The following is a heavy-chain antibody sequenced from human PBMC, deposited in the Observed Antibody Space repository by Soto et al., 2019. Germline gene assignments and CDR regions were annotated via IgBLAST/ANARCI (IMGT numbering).Heavy chain of an antibody. Sequence: QLQLQESGPGLVKPSETLSLTCAVSGGSISSSSYYWGWIRQPPGKGLEWMGNFYYGGSTYYNPSLNSRVPQSVDTSKKQFSLKLSSVTAADTAVYYCARLARYCTNGVCYTFYFDYWGQGTLVTVSS. CDR1: GGSISSSSYY. J-gene: IGHJ4*02. CDR3: ARLARYCTNGVCYTFYFDY. V-gene: IGHV4-39*01. CDR2: FYYGGST. D-gene: IGHD2-8*01.